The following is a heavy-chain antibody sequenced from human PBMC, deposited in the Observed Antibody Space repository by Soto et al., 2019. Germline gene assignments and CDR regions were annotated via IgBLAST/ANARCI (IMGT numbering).Heavy chain of an antibody. CDR1: GYTFTSYD. Sequence: GASVKVSCKASGYTFTSYDINWVRQATGQGLEWMGWMNPNSGNTGYAQKFQGRVTMTRNTSISTAYMELSSLRSEDTAVYYCAGWGVPFFWGCSGGGCYQPNNWFDPWGQETLVTVSS. J-gene: IGHJ5*02. V-gene: IGHV1-8*01. D-gene: IGHD2-15*01. CDR2: MNPNSGNT. CDR3: AGWGVPFFWGCSGGGCYQPNNWFDP.